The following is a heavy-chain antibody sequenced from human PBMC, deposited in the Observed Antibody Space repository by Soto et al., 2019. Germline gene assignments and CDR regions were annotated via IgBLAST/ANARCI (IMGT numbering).Heavy chain of an antibody. Sequence: SETLSLTCTVSGAYVSDFSWSWIRQPAGKGLEWIGRITVNGITQYTPSFRSRVTMSMDTSRNQFSLDLQSATAADTALYYCARESGENWTYEAHWGQGTLVTVSS. CDR2: ITVNGIT. J-gene: IGHJ1*01. CDR1: GAYVSDFS. CDR3: ARESGENWTYEAH. D-gene: IGHD1-7*01. V-gene: IGHV4-4*07.